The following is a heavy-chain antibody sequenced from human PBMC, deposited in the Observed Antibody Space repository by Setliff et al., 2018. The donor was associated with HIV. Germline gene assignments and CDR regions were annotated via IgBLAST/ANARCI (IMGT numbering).Heavy chain of an antibody. V-gene: IGHV4-34*01. J-gene: IGHJ4*02. CDR1: GGSFSGYY. D-gene: IGHD3-22*01. Sequence: SETLSLTCAVYGGSFSGYYWSWIRQPPGKGLEWIGEINHSGSTNYNASLKSRVTMSIDTSKKQFSLNLGSVTAADTAVYYCARGRYYDTSPLPLDYWGQGTLVTVSS. CDR2: INHSGST. CDR3: ARGRYYDTSPLPLDY.